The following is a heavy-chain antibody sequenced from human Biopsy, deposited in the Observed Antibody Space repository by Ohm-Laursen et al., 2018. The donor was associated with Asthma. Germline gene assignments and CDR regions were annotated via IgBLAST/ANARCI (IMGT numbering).Heavy chain of an antibody. J-gene: IGHJ4*02. V-gene: IGHV3-66*01. CDR1: GFAVSRDH. CDR2: IYSGVAS. Sequence: SLRLSCAASGFAVSRDHMFWVRQAPGQGLEWVSVIYSGVASHTADSVRGRFTISRDYSKNTLYLQMHSLRAEDTAVHLCARFVQAEEGVFWGQGTRVTVSS. CDR3: ARFVQAEEGVF. D-gene: IGHD2-21*01.